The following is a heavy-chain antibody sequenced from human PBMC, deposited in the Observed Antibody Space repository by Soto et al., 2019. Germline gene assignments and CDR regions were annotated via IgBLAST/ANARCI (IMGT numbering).Heavy chain of an antibody. V-gene: IGHV3-9*01. J-gene: IGHJ4*02. CDR3: AKVGCSSTSCYALYY. Sequence: EVQLVVSGGGLVQPGRSLRLSCAASGFTFDDYAMHWVRQAPGKGLEWVSGISWNSGSIGYADSVKGRFTISRDNAKNSLYLQMNSLRAEDTALYYCAKVGCSSTSCYALYYWGQGTLVTVSS. CDR1: GFTFDDYA. D-gene: IGHD2-2*01. CDR2: ISWNSGSI.